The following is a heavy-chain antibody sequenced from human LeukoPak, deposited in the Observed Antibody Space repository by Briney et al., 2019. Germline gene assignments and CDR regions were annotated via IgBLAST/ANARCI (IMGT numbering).Heavy chain of an antibody. V-gene: IGHV3-53*01. CDR2: IYSGGST. Sequence: GGSLRLSCAASGFTVSSNYMSWVRQAPGKGLEWVSVIYSGGSTYYADSVKGRFTISRDNAKNSLYLQMNSLRAEDTAVYYCARDNGPRGYSYGLSDAFDIWGQGTMVTVSS. CDR1: GFTVSSNY. J-gene: IGHJ3*02. CDR3: ARDNGPRGYSYGLSDAFDI. D-gene: IGHD5-18*01.